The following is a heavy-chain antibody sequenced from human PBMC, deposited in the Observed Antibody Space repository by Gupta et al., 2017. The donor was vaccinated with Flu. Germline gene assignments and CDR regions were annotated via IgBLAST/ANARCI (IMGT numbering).Heavy chain of an antibody. CDR3: ARDFYSQLLDALDL. CDR1: GFTFNIFA. CDR2: IGGGGDT. J-gene: IGHJ3*01. Sequence: EVQLLESGGGLVQRGGSLRLSCVAAGFTFNIFAMDWARQAPGKGLEWVAHIGGGGDTHYAASVKGRFTISRDNAKNTLYLQLNDLTVEDTAVYYCARDFYSQLLDALDLWGQGTLVTVSS. D-gene: IGHD2-2*01. V-gene: IGHV3-23*01.